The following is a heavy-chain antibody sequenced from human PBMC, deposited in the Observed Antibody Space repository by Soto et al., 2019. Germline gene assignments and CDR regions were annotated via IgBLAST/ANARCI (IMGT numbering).Heavy chain of an antibody. Sequence: GESLKISCKGSGYSFTSYWIGWVRQMPGKGLEWMGIIYPGDSDTRYSPSFQGQVTISADKSISTAYLQWSSLKASDTAMYYCARQNDEYSSSSDYSYYYGMDVWRQRTTGTV. CDR1: GYSFTSYW. CDR2: IYPGDSDT. J-gene: IGHJ6*02. D-gene: IGHD6-6*01. CDR3: ARQNDEYSSSSDYSYYYGMDV. V-gene: IGHV5-51*01.